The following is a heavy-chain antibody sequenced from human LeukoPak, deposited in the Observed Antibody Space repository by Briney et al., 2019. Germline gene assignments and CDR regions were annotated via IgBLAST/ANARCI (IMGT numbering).Heavy chain of an antibody. V-gene: IGHV3-7*01. D-gene: IGHD7-27*01. J-gene: IGHJ6*02. CDR2: IKPDGTEE. CDR3: ATYENWAPGDA. CDR1: GFTFSDSW. Sequence: PGGSLRLSCAASGFTFSDSWMSWVRQAPGKGPEWVANIKPDGTEEHYVASVKGRFTVSRDNARKSLYLHMNSLRVEDTAVYYCATYENWAPGDAWGQGTTVSVSS.